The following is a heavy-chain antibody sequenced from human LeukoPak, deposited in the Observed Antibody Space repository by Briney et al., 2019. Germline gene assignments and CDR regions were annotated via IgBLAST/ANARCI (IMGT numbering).Heavy chain of an antibody. D-gene: IGHD1-20*01. V-gene: IGHV3-23*01. J-gene: IGHJ4*02. CDR2: ISASGLST. CDR3: AKETSITGAGDF. Sequence: WIRQPPGKGLEWVSPISASGLSTYYTDSVRGRFTNSRDNSKNTLYLQMHSLRAEDTAVYYCAKETSITGAGDFWGQGALVTVSS.